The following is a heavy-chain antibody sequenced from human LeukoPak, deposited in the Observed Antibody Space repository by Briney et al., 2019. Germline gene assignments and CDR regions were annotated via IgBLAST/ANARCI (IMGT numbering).Heavy chain of an antibody. CDR2: IYYSGST. J-gene: IGHJ5*02. CDR1: GGSISSYY. Sequence: SETQSLTCTVSGGSISSYYWSWIRQPPGKGLEWIGYIYYSGSTNYNPSLKSRVTISVDTSKNQFSLKLSSVTAADTAVYYCARGRVGATTRTVWFDPWGQGTLVTVSS. V-gene: IGHV4-59*01. D-gene: IGHD1-26*01. CDR3: ARGRVGATTRTVWFDP.